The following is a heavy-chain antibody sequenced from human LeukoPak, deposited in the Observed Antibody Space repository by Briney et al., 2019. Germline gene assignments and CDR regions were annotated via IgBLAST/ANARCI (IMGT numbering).Heavy chain of an antibody. V-gene: IGHV1-2*02. J-gene: IGHJ4*02. Sequence: ASVKVSCKASGYSFTDYYMHWVRQAPGQGLEWMGWISPRSGDTSYAQKFQGRVTMTRDTSINTVDMDLNGLTSDDTAVFYCARGREIHGGSDTKLDDYWGQGTLVTVSS. CDR3: ARGREIHGGSDTKLDDY. CDR1: GYSFTDYY. D-gene: IGHD3-10*01. CDR2: ISPRSGDT.